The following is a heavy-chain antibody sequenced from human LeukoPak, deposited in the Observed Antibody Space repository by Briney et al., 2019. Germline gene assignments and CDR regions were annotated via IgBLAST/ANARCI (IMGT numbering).Heavy chain of an antibody. CDR1: GGSFSGYY. D-gene: IGHD6-19*01. CDR2: INHSGST. CDR3: ARGSSGLVFDY. Sequence: SETLSLTCAVYGGSFSGYYWSWICQPPGKGLEWIGEINHSGSTNYNPSLKSRVTISVDTSKNQFSLKLSSVTAADTAVHYCARGSSGLVFDYWGQGTLVTVSS. J-gene: IGHJ4*02. V-gene: IGHV4-34*01.